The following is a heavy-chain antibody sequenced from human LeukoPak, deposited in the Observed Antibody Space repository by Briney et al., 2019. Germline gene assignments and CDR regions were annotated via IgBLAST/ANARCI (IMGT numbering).Heavy chain of an antibody. Sequence: PSDTLSLTSSFACSSISCCYGSWRRQPAGKGLEWIGRIYASGSTNYNPSLKSRVTISMDKSKNHVSLNLKSVTAPYTALFYCARDFCGDERHHRFDYWVQGIQVTVCS. CDR3: ARDFCGDERHHRFDY. CDR2: IYASGST. D-gene: IGHD7-27*01. V-gene: IGHV4-4*07. CDR1: CSSISCCY. J-gene: IGHJ4*02.